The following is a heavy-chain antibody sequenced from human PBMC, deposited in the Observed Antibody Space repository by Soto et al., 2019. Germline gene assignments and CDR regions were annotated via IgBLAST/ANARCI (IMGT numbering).Heavy chain of an antibody. CDR3: ARRPGDWNIAVAGPYYYYYMDV. CDR2: IYYSGST. CDR1: GGSISSSSYY. J-gene: IGHJ6*03. V-gene: IGHV4-39*01. Sequence: QLQLQESGPGLVKPSETLSLTCTVSGGSISSSSYYWGWIRQPPGKGLEWIGSIYYSGSTYYNPSLKSRVTISVDTSKNQFSLKLSSVTAADTAVYYCARRPGDWNIAVAGPYYYYYMDVWGKGTTVTVSS. D-gene: IGHD6-19*01.